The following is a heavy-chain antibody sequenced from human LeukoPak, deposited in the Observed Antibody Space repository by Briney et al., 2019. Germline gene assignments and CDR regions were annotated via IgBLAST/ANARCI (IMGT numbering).Heavy chain of an antibody. CDR1: GYTFSNFG. V-gene: IGHV1-18*01. CDR3: ARAGDILVVAVAGAGYYYMDV. Sequence: ASVKVSCKASGYTFSNFGISWVRQAPGQGLEWMGWISAYNGNTDYAQKLQGRVTMTIDASTNTAYMELRSLRSDDTAVYHCARAGDILVVAVAGAGYYYMDVWGKGTTVTVSS. J-gene: IGHJ6*03. CDR2: ISAYNGNT. D-gene: IGHD6-19*01.